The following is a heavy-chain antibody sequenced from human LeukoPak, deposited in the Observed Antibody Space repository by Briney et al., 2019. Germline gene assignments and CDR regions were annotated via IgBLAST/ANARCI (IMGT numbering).Heavy chain of an antibody. V-gene: IGHV5-51*01. CDR2: IYPGDSDT. J-gene: IGHJ4*02. CDR3: ARHGYYGDYSPLEY. CDR1: GYTFTSYG. D-gene: IGHD4-17*01. Sequence: GASVKVSCKASGYTFTSYGISWVRQAPGQGLEWMGIIYPGDSDTRYIPSFQGQVTISADKSISTAYLQWSSLKASDTAMYYCARHGYYGDYSPLEYWGQGTLVTVSS.